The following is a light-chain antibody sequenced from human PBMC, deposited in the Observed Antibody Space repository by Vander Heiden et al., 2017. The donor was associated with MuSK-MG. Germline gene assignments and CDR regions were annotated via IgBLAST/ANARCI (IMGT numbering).Light chain of an antibody. CDR3: MQAPQALWT. Sequence: DIVMTQSPLSLPVTPGEPASISCRSSQSLLHSNGYNYLDWYLQKPGQSPQLLIYLGSNRASGAPDRFSGSGSGTDFTLKISRVEAEDVGVYYCMQAPQALWTFGQGTKVEIK. J-gene: IGKJ1*01. CDR1: QSLLHSNGYNY. V-gene: IGKV2-28*01. CDR2: LGS.